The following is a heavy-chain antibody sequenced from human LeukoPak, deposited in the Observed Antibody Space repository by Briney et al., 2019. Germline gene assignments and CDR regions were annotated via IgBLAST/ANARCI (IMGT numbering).Heavy chain of an antibody. J-gene: IGHJ4*02. CDR2: MYYRGTT. Sequence: SETLALTCSVSGGSISSSSYYWGWIRQSPGKGLEGIGSMYYRGTTYENSSLKSRLTLSIDTSNNQFSLKLTSVTAADTAVYYCAREYSRSVVAGSRPDLWGQGLLVTVSS. V-gene: IGHV4-39*02. D-gene: IGHD2-21*01. CDR1: GGSISSSSYY. CDR3: AREYSRSVVAGSRPDL.